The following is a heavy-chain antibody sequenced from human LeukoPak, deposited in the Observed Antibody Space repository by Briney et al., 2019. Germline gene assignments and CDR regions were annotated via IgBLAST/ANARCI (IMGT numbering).Heavy chain of an antibody. CDR3: ARGSLSETSYEGGNWFDP. D-gene: IGHD1-26*01. V-gene: IGHV3-74*01. CDR2: IKGDGSAT. J-gene: IGHJ5*02. Sequence: PGGSLRLSCAASGFTFSDYAMHWVRQAPGGGLVWVSYIKGDGSATNYGDSVKGRFTISRDNAKNTLYLQMNSLRAEDTAMYYCARGSLSETSYEGGNWFDPWGQGTLVTVSS. CDR1: GFTFSDYA.